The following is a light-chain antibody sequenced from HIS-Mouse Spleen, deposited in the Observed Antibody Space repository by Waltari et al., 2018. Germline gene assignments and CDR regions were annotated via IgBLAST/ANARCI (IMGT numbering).Light chain of an antibody. Sequence: QSALTQPRSVSGSPGQSVTIPCTGTSSDVGGYNYVSWYQQPPGKAPKLMIYDVSKRPSGVPDRFSGSKSGNTASLTISGLQAEDEADYYCCSYAGSYTFGVFGGGTKLTVL. V-gene: IGLV2-11*01. CDR2: DVS. CDR3: CSYAGSYTFGV. CDR1: SSDVGGYNY. J-gene: IGLJ3*02.